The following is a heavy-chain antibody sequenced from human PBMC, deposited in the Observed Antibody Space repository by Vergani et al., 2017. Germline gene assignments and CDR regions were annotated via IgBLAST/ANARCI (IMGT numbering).Heavy chain of an antibody. Sequence: QVQLQESGPGLVKPSETLSLTCAVSGYSISSGYYWGWIRQPPGKGLEWIGSIYHSGSTYYNPSLKSRVTISVDTSKSQFSLKLSSVTAADTAVYYCARVECSGGSCYNYYYYYMDVWGKGTTVTVSS. J-gene: IGHJ6*03. CDR3: ARVECSGGSCYNYYYYYMDV. CDR1: GYSISSGYY. V-gene: IGHV4-38-2*01. CDR2: IYHSGST. D-gene: IGHD2-15*01.